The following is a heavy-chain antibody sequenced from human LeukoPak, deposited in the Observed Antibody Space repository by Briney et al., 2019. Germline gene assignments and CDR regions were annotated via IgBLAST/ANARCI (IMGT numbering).Heavy chain of an antibody. CDR2: ISAYNGNT. CDR3: ARVHYDILTGYCDY. V-gene: IGHV1-18*01. D-gene: IGHD3-9*01. CDR1: GYTFTSYG. Sequence: ASVKVSCKASGYTFTSYGISWVRQAPGQGLEWVGWISAYNGNTNYAQKLQGRVTMTTDTSTSTAYMELRSLRSDDTAVYYCARVHYDILTGYCDYWGQGTLVTVSS. J-gene: IGHJ4*02.